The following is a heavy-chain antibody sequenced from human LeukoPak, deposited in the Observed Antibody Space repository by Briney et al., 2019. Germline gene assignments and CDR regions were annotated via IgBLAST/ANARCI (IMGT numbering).Heavy chain of an antibody. D-gene: IGHD6-19*01. V-gene: IGHV4-38-2*02. CDR1: GDSMSIGYY. CDR2: ISYNGNT. J-gene: IGHJ1*01. CDR3: ARSFSSGWSAYFLH. Sequence: SETLSLTCTVSGDSMSIGYYWGWIRQPPGKGLEWIGTISYNGNTYYNPSLKTRITISVDTSKNQFSLKLTSVTAADTAVYFCARSFSSGWSAYFLHWGQGTLATVSS.